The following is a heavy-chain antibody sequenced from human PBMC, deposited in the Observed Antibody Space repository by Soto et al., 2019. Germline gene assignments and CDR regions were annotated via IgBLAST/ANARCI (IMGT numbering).Heavy chain of an antibody. CDR3: TTGPVYPYGSGPLDV. Sequence: GGSLRLSCAASGFTFSNAWMSWVRQAPGKGLEWVGRIKSKTDGGTTDYTAPVKSRFTISRDDSKNTLYLQMNSLKTDDIAVYYCTTGPVYPYGSGPLDVWGKGTTVTVSS. V-gene: IGHV3-15*01. CDR1: GFTFSNAW. CDR2: IKSKTDGGTT. D-gene: IGHD3-10*01. J-gene: IGHJ6*04.